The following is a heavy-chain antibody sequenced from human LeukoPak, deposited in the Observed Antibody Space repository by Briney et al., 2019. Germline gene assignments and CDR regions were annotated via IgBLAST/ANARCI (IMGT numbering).Heavy chain of an antibody. CDR2: IKQDGSEK. D-gene: IGHD3-10*01. V-gene: IGHV3-7*01. CDR3: ARDRGFGELLYNGGY. J-gene: IGHJ4*02. CDR1: GFTFSSYW. Sequence: GGSLRLSCAASGFTFSSYWMSWVRQAPGQGLEWVANIKQDGSEKYYVDSVKGRFTISRDNAKNSLYLQMNSLRAEDTAVYYCARDRGFGELLYNGGYWGQGTLVTVSS.